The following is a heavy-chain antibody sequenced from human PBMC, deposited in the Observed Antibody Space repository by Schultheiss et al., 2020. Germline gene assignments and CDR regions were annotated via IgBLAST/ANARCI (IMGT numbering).Heavy chain of an antibody. D-gene: IGHD3-10*01. CDR2: IIPIFGTA. V-gene: IGHV1-69*13. J-gene: IGHJ5*02. Sequence: SVPVSCKASGGTFSSYAISWVRQAPGQGLEWMGGIIPIFGTANYAQKFQGRVTITADESTSTAYMELSSLRSEDTAVYYCARVSEVLLWFRGWFDPWGQGTLVTAPQ. CDR3: ARVSEVLLWFRGWFDP. CDR1: GGTFSSYA.